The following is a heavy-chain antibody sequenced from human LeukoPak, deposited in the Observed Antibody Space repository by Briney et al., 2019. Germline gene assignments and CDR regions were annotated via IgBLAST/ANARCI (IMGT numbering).Heavy chain of an antibody. J-gene: IGHJ4*02. V-gene: IGHV3-49*04. CDR2: IRNKAFGGTT. CDR3: TRDGAYDFWSGYIDY. CDR1: GFTFGDYT. D-gene: IGHD3-3*01. Sequence: GGSLRLSCIASGFTFGDYTMSWVRQAPGKGLEWVGFIRNKAFGGTTECATSVKGRFTISRDDSKSIAYLQMNSLKTEDTAVYYCTRDGAYDFWSGYIDYWGQGTLVTVSS.